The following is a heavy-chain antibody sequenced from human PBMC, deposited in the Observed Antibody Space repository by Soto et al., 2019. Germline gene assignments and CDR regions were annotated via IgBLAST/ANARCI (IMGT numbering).Heavy chain of an antibody. D-gene: IGHD3-10*01. CDR3: ARYSSSTMVDS. J-gene: IGHJ4*02. CDR1: GGSMSSSTYY. Sequence: SSETLSLTCTVSGGSMSSSTYYWGWIRQPPGKGLEWIGSIYYGGGTHYNPSLKSRVSISIDTSKYQFSLNLNSVTAADTAMYYCARYSSSTMVDSWSQGTLVTVSS. V-gene: IGHV4-39*01. CDR2: IYYGGGT.